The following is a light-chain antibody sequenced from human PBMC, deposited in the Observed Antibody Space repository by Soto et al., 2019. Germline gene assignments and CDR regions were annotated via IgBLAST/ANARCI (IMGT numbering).Light chain of an antibody. CDR3: QQYNNLPWVT. CDR1: QSVGSY. CDR2: GAS. Sequence: EVVMTQSPDTLSVSPGERATLSCRASQSVGSYLAWYQQKPGQAPRLLIYGASTRATGIPARFSGSGSGTEFTLTISSLHSEDFAVYSCQQYNNLPWVTFGQGTMLEIK. V-gene: IGKV3-15*01. J-gene: IGKJ2*01.